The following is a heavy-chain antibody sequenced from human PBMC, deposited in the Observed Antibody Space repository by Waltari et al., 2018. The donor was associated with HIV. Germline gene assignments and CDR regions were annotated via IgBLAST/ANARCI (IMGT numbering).Heavy chain of an antibody. CDR2: INHSGST. CDR1: GGSFSGYY. J-gene: IGHJ4*02. CDR3: ARGRVDRSFDY. D-gene: IGHD5-12*01. Sequence: QVQLQQWGAGLLKPSETLSLTCGVYGGSFSGYYWSWIRQPPGKGLEWIGEINHSGSTNVNPSLKSRVTISVDTSKNQFSLKLSSVTAADTAVYYCARGRVDRSFDYWGQGTLVTVSS. V-gene: IGHV4-34*01.